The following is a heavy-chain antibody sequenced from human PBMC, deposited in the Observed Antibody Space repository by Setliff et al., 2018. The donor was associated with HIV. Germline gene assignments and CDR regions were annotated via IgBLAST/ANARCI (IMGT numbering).Heavy chain of an antibody. CDR2: IYSTGST. V-gene: IGHV4-61*02. CDR3: TRDTGCSLSGYRPHWYFDL. Sequence: SETLSLTCTFSGDSISSGNYYWSWIRQPAGKGLEWIGRIYSTGSTNYNPSLKSRVTISSDTSKNLFSLKLTTVTAADAAVYYCTRDTGCSLSGYRPHWYFDLWGRGTLVTVS. CDR1: GDSISSGNYY. J-gene: IGHJ2*01. D-gene: IGHD3-9*01.